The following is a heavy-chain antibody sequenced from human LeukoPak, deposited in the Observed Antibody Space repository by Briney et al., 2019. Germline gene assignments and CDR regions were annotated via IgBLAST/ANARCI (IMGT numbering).Heavy chain of an antibody. D-gene: IGHD1-26*01. V-gene: IGHV4-4*02. CDR1: GGSISSSNW. J-gene: IGHJ4*02. CDR2: IYHSGST. Sequence: SETLSLTCAVSGGSISSSNWWSWVRQPPGKGLEWIGEIYHSGSTNYNPSLKSRVTVSVDTSKNQFSLKLSSVTAADTAVYYCARTGKSIVGATFQDYWGQGTLVTVSS. CDR3: ARTGKSIVGATFQDY.